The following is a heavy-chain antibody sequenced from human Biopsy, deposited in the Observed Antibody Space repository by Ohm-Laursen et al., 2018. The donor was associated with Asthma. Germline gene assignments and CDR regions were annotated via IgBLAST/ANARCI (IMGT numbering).Heavy chain of an antibody. D-gene: IGHD2-21*01. CDR2: ISSDVRE. J-gene: IGHJ4*02. Sequence: RSLRLSCAAPGFTFRNFGMHWVRQAPGKGLEWVALISSDVREWYADSVKGRFTISRDNSKNTLDLQMNSLRGDDTAVYYCVRWRSGYPDHYSDFWGLGTLVTVSS. CDR1: GFTFRNFG. CDR3: VRWRSGYPDHYSDF. V-gene: IGHV3-30*03.